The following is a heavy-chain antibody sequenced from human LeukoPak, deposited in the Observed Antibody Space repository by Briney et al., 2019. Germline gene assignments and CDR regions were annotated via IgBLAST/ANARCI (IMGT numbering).Heavy chain of an antibody. Sequence: ASVKLSCKASGDTFTSYYMHWVRQAPGQGLEWMAIINPSGGSTSYAQKFQGRVTMTRDTSTSTVYMELSSLRSEDTAVYYCARDGRYCSSTSCSDYSFDPWGQGTLVTVSS. J-gene: IGHJ5*02. CDR3: ARDGRYCSSTSCSDYSFDP. CDR1: GDTFTSYY. V-gene: IGHV1-46*01. CDR2: INPSGGST. D-gene: IGHD2-2*01.